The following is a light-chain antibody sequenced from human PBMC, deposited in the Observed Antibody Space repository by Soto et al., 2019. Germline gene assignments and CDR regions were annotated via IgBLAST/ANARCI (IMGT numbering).Light chain of an antibody. CDR2: AAS. CDR1: QDIAIY. V-gene: IGKV1-9*01. CDR3: QQLRRSPPT. J-gene: IGKJ4*01. Sequence: IQMTQSPSSLSASVGDRVTITCRASQDIAIYLAWYQQKPGEAPKLLIYAASSLHGGVPSRFSGSGSGTDFALTITSLQAEDFATYYCQQLRRSPPTFGEGTKVEIK.